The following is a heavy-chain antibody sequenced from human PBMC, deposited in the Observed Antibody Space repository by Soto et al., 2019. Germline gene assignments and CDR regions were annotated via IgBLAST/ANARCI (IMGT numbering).Heavy chain of an antibody. CDR1: GFTFTRYS. V-gene: IGHV3-21*06. CDR3: ARESEDLTSNFDY. CDR2: ISSTTKYI. Sequence: GGSLRLSCAASGFTFTRYSMNWVRQAPGKGLEWVSSISSTTKYIYYGDSMKGRFTISRDNAKNSLYLEMNSLRAEDTAVYYCARESEDLTSNFDYWGQGTLVTVSS. J-gene: IGHJ4*02.